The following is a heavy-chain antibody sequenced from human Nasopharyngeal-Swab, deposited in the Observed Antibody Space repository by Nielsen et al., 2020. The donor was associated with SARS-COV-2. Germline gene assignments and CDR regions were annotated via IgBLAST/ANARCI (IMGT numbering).Heavy chain of an antibody. D-gene: IGHD3-16*02. Sequence: WVRQAPGQRLEWMGWINAGNGNTKYSQKFQGRVTITRDTSASTAYMELSSLRSEDTAVYYCASGGAGGVIVTYYFDCWGQGTLVTVSS. J-gene: IGHJ4*02. V-gene: IGHV1-3*01. CDR3: ASGGAGGVIVTYYFDC. CDR2: INAGNGNT.